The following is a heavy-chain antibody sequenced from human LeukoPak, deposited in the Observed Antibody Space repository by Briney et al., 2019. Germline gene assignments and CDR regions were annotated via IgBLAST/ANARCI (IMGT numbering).Heavy chain of an antibody. J-gene: IGHJ1*01. V-gene: IGHV3-30*18. Sequence: GGSLRLSCAASGFTFRSYGVHWVRQAPGKGLEWVAVISDDGSKKYYADSVKGRFIISRDNSKNTVYLQMNSLRADDTAVYYCAKDWAQAAAGIAEYFQHWGQGTLVIVSS. D-gene: IGHD6-13*01. CDR2: ISDDGSKK. CDR3: AKDWAQAAAGIAEYFQH. CDR1: GFTFRSYG.